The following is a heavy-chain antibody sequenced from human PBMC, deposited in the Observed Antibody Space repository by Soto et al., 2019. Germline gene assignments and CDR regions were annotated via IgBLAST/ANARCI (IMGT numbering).Heavy chain of an antibody. CDR3: ARIQLGYDAFDI. J-gene: IGHJ3*02. D-gene: IGHD6-6*01. CDR1: GFTFSSYS. Sequence: EVQLVESGGGLVKPGGSLRLSCAASGFTFSSYSMNWVRQAPGKGLEWVSSISSSSSYIHYADSVKGRFTISRDNAKNSLYLQMNSLRAEDTAVYCCARIQLGYDAFDIWGQGTMVTVSS. V-gene: IGHV3-21*01. CDR2: ISSSSSYI.